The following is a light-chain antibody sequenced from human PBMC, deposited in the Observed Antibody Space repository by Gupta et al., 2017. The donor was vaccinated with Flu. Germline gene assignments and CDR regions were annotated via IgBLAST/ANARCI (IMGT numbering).Light chain of an antibody. Sequence: VGDYNYVSWYQQLPAKAPKLIIYEVSNRPSGVPNRFSGSKSDNTASLTISGLQAEDEADYYCSSYRTSHTSGSTLVFGGGTKLTVL. V-gene: IGLV2-14*01. CDR1: VGDYNY. CDR3: SSYRTSHTSGSTLV. CDR2: EVS. J-gene: IGLJ3*02.